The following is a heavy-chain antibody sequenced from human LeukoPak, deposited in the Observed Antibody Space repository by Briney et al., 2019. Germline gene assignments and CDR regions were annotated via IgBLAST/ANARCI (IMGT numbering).Heavy chain of an antibody. V-gene: IGHV3-30*18. J-gene: IGHJ4*02. Sequence: GGSLRLSCAASGFTLSNYGMHWVRQAPGKGLEWVAVISYDGSNKYYADSVKGRFTISRDNSKNTLYLQMNSLRAEDTAVYYCAKDFGYYDFDYWGQGTLVTVSS. D-gene: IGHD3-22*01. CDR3: AKDFGYYDFDY. CDR1: GFTLSNYG. CDR2: ISYDGSNK.